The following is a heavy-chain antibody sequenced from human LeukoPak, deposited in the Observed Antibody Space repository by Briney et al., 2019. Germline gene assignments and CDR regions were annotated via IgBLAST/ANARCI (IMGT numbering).Heavy chain of an antibody. CDR3: ARVIGDIVVVPAATNWFDP. Sequence: ASVKVSCKASGYIFTSYGISWVRQAPGQGLEWMGWISAYNGNTNYAQKLQGRVTMTTDTSTSTAYMELRSLRSDDTAVYYYARVIGDIVVVPAATNWFDPWGQGTLVTVSS. CDR2: ISAYNGNT. V-gene: IGHV1-18*01. J-gene: IGHJ5*02. D-gene: IGHD2-2*01. CDR1: GYIFTSYG.